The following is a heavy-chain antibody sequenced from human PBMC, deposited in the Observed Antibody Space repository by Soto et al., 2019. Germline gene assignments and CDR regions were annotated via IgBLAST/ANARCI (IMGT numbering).Heavy chain of an antibody. D-gene: IGHD3-10*01. CDR3: ATQRAGYGSGSDTDYFDF. Sequence: EVQLLESGGGLVQPGGSLRLSCSTSGFTFNTYAMNWVRQAPGQGLEWVSALSGSGGTTYYADSVRGRFTISRDNSKNTLFPQMNSLRAEDTALYYCATQRAGYGSGSDTDYFDFWGQGTLVTVSS. CDR1: GFTFNTYA. V-gene: IGHV3-23*01. CDR2: LSGSGGTT. J-gene: IGHJ4*02.